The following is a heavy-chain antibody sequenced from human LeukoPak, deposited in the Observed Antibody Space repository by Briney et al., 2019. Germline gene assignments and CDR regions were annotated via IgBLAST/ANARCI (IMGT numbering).Heavy chain of an antibody. Sequence: AGGSLRLSCAASGFTFSSYAMSWVRQAPGKGLEWVSAISGSGGSTYYADSVKGRFTISRDNSKNTLYLQMNSLRAEDTAVYYCAKGFQVTAAGLTYFDYWGQGTLVTVSS. D-gene: IGHD6-13*01. CDR1: GFTFSSYA. CDR2: ISGSGGST. CDR3: AKGFQVTAAGLTYFDY. J-gene: IGHJ4*02. V-gene: IGHV3-23*01.